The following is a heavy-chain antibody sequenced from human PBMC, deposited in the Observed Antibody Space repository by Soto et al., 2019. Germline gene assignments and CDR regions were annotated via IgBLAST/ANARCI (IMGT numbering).Heavy chain of an antibody. Sequence: SQTLSLTCAISGDSVSSNSAAWNWIRQSPSRGLEWLGRTYYRSKWYNDYAVSVKSRITINPDTSKNQFSLQLNSVTPEDTALNYCVRDNYYGSGAYYDWYHGMDVWGQGTTVTVSS. V-gene: IGHV6-1*01. CDR1: GDSVSSNSAA. CDR3: VRDNYYGSGAYYDWYHGMDV. CDR2: TYYRSKWYN. J-gene: IGHJ6*02. D-gene: IGHD3-10*01.